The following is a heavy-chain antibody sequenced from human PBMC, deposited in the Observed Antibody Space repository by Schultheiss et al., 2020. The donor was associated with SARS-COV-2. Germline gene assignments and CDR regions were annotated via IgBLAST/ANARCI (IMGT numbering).Heavy chain of an antibody. CDR1: GFTFSDYY. Sequence: GGSLRLSCAASGFTFSDYYMSWVRQAPGKGLEWVSAISGSGGSTYYADSVKGRFTISRDNSKNTLYLQMNSLRAEDTAVYYCAKARTRDYYDLVGDYWGQGTLVTVSS. V-gene: IGHV3-23*01. D-gene: IGHD3-22*01. J-gene: IGHJ4*02. CDR2: ISGSGGST. CDR3: AKARTRDYYDLVGDY.